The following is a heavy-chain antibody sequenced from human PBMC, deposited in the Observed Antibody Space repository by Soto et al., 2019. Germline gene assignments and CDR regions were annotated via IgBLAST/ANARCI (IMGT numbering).Heavy chain of an antibody. D-gene: IGHD3-10*01. CDR1: GYTFTSYD. Sequence: QVQLVQSGAEVRTPGASVKVSCKASGYTFTSYDINWVRQATGQGPEWMGWMNPDSGNTGYVQKFQGRVTMTRNTAISTAYMELSSLRSEDTAVYYCARSVGGSNVNFDYWGQGPWSPSPQ. CDR2: MNPDSGNT. V-gene: IGHV1-8*01. J-gene: IGHJ4*02. CDR3: ARSVGGSNVNFDY.